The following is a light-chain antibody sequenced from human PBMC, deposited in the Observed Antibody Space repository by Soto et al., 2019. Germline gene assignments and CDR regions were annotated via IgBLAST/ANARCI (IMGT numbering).Light chain of an antibody. CDR2: SAS. CDR1: QSISDT. CDR3: QQYNTYST. Sequence: EVVMTQSPATLSVSPGERATLSCRASQSISDTLAWYQQKPGQAPRLLIYSASRRATGFPARFSGSGSGTEFTLTISSLQPDDFATYYCQQYNTYSTFGQGTRLEIK. V-gene: IGKV3-15*01. J-gene: IGKJ5*01.